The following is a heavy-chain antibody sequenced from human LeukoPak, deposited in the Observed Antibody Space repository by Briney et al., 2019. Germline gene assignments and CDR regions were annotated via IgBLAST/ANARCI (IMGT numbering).Heavy chain of an antibody. V-gene: IGHV1-46*01. Sequence: ASVKVSCKASGYTFTSYYMHWVRQAPGQGLEWMGIINPSGGSTSYAQKFQGRVTMTRDMSTSTVYMELSSLRSEDTAVYYCARPSRYNWNDLDDAFDIWGQGTMVTVSS. CDR2: INPSGGST. CDR1: GYTFTSYY. J-gene: IGHJ3*02. CDR3: ARPSRYNWNDLDDAFDI. D-gene: IGHD1-20*01.